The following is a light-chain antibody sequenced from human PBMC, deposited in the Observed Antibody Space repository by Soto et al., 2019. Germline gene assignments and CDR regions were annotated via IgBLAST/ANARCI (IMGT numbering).Light chain of an antibody. CDR2: DNN. J-gene: IGLJ3*02. Sequence: QSVLTQPPSVSAAPGQKVTIACSGSSSNIGNNYVSWYQQLPGTAPKLLIYDNNKRPSGIPDRFSGSKSGTSATLGITGLQTGGEADYYCGTWDTSLRAGGVFGGGTKLTVL. CDR3: GTWDTSLRAGGV. V-gene: IGLV1-51*01. CDR1: SSNIGNNY.